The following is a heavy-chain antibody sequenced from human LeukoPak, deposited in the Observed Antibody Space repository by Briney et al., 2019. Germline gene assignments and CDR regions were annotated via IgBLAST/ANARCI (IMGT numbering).Heavy chain of an antibody. V-gene: IGHV4-59*01. CDR2: IYYSGST. CDR3: ARSYYYFDY. CDR1: GYSISSYY. Sequence: SETLSLTCTASGYSISSYYWNWIRQPPGKGLEWIGYIYYSGSTNYNPSLKSRLTISVDTSKNQFSLKLSSVTAADTAVYYCARSYYYFDYWGQGTLVTVPS. J-gene: IGHJ4*02. D-gene: IGHD2-8*01.